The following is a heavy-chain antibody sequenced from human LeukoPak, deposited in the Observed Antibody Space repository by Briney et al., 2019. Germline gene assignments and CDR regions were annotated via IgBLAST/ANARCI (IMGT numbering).Heavy chain of an antibody. CDR2: ISGSGGST. Sequence: GGAPRLFSAAPGVTFSSYGMSWGRQGPGEGVGWGSAISGSGGSTYYADSVKGRFTISRDNSKNTLYLQMNSLRAEDTAVYYCATPRGSGSYLAFDYWGQGTLVTVSS. CDR1: GVTFSSYG. V-gene: IGHV3-23*01. J-gene: IGHJ4*02. D-gene: IGHD1-26*01. CDR3: ATPRGSGSYLAFDY.